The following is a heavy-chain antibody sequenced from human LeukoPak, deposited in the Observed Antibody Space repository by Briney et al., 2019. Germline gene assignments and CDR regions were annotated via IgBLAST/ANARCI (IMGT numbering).Heavy chain of an antibody. CDR2: ISAYNGNT. CDR3: ARDGIYCGGDCYSGENWFDP. Sequence: GASVKVSCKASGYTFTSYGISWVRQAPGQGLEWMGWISAYNGNTNYAQKLQGRVTMTTDTSTSAADMELRSLRSDVTAVYYCARDGIYCGGDCYSGENWFDPWGQGTLVTVSS. CDR1: GYTFTSYG. V-gene: IGHV1-18*01. D-gene: IGHD2-21*02. J-gene: IGHJ5*02.